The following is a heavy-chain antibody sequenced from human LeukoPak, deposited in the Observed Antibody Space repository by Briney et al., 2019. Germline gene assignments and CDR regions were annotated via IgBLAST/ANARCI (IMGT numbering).Heavy chain of an antibody. D-gene: IGHD6-19*01. J-gene: IGHJ4*02. V-gene: IGHV3-23*01. Sequence: GGSLRLSCAASGFTFSSYAMSWVRQAPGKGLEWVSAISDSGGNTYYADSVKGRFTISRDNSKNTLYLQMNSLRAEDTAVYYCATRKLISGWYGAPSDYWGQGTLVTVSS. CDR2: ISDSGGNT. CDR1: GFTFSSYA. CDR3: ATRKLISGWYGAPSDY.